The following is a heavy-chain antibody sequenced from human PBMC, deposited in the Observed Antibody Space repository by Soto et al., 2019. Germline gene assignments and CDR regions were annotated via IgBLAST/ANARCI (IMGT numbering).Heavy chain of an antibody. D-gene: IGHD3-3*01. CDR2: IIPIFGTA. CDR1: GGTFSSYA. J-gene: IGHJ6*02. CDR3: ARTDWVILEWLLSPYYYGMDV. Sequence: QVQLVQSGAEVKKPGSSVKVSCKASGGTFSSYAISWVRQAPGQGLEWMGGIIPIFGTANYAQKFQGRVTITADESTSTAYMELSSLRSEDTAVYYCARTDWVILEWLLSPYYYGMDVWGQGTTVTVSS. V-gene: IGHV1-69*01.